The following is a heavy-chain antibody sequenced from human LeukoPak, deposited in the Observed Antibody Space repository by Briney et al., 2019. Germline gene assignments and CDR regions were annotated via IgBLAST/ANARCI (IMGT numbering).Heavy chain of an antibody. D-gene: IGHD3-22*01. CDR1: GFTFSNYA. V-gene: IGHV3-30*04. Sequence: GGSLRLSCAASGFTFSNYAMHWVRQAPGKGLEWVAIISYDGSNRYYADSVKGRFTISRDNSKNTLYLQMNSLRAEDTAVYYCAREEYDSSGYGYFDYWGQGTLVTVSS. CDR2: ISYDGSNR. CDR3: AREEYDSSGYGYFDY. J-gene: IGHJ4*02.